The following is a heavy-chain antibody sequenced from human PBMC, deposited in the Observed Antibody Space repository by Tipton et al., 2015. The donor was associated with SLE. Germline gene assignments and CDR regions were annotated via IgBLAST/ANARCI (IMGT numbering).Heavy chain of an antibody. CDR2: IRGDERRT. CDR1: GFSFTTYW. CDR3: VRDSNSGWSLWD. D-gene: IGHD6-19*01. Sequence: SLRLSCAASGFSFTTYWMHWVRQAPGKGLAWVSRIRGDERRTNYADFVKGRFTVSRDNAKNTLYLQINDLRAEDTAAYYCVRDSNSGWSLWDWGLGTLVAVSS. J-gene: IGHJ4*02. V-gene: IGHV3-74*01.